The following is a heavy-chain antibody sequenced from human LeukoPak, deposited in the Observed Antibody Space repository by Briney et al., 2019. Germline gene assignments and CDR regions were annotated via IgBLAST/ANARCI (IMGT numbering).Heavy chain of an antibody. Sequence: PGGSLRLSCAASGFTFSSYAMSWVRQARGKGLEWVSAISGSGGSTYYADSVKGRFTISRDNSKNTLYLQMNSLRAEDTAVYYCAKTPLPPLPRQLLGWFDPWGQGTLVTVSS. J-gene: IGHJ5*02. D-gene: IGHD2-2*01. CDR3: AKTPLPPLPRQLLGWFDP. CDR1: GFTFSSYA. V-gene: IGHV3-23*01. CDR2: ISGSGGST.